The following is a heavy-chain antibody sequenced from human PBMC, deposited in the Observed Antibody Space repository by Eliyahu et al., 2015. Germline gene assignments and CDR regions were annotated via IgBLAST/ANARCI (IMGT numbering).Heavy chain of an antibody. V-gene: IGHV5-51*03. CDR1: GYSFTSYW. CDR3: AISSSSWYGTPNWFDP. J-gene: IGHJ5*02. CDR2: IYPGDSDT. Sequence: EVQLVQSGAEVKKPGESLKISCKGSGYSFTSYWIGWVRQMPGKGLEWMGIIYPGDSDTRYSPSFQGQVTISADKSISTAYLQWSSLKASDTAMYYCAISSSSWYGTPNWFDPWGQGTLVTVSS. D-gene: IGHD6-13*01.